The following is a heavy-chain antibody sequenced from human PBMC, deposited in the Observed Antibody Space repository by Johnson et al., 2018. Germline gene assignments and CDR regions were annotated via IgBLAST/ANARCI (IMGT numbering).Heavy chain of an antibody. V-gene: IGHV3-74*01. CDR3: ARGVGLRPYMDV. J-gene: IGHJ6*03. Sequence: VQLQESGGGLVQPGGSLRLSCAASGFTFSSYWMHWVRQAPGKGLVWVSRINSDGSSTSYADSVKGRFTISRDNAKNSLYLQMNSLRAEDTAVYYCARGVGLRPYMDVWGKGTTVTVSS. CDR2: INSDGSST. CDR1: GFTFSSYW. D-gene: IGHD1-26*01.